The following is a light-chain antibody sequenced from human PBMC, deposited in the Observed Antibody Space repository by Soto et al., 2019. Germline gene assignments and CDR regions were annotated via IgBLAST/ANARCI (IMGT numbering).Light chain of an antibody. CDR1: QGISSY. Sequence: AIRMTQSPSSLSASTGDRVTITCRASQGISSYLAWYQQKPGKAPKLLIYAASTLQSGVPSRFSGSGSGTDLTLTISCLQSEDFATYYCQQYYSYPQTFGQGTKVDI. CDR3: QQYYSYPQT. V-gene: IGKV1-8*01. CDR2: AAS. J-gene: IGKJ1*01.